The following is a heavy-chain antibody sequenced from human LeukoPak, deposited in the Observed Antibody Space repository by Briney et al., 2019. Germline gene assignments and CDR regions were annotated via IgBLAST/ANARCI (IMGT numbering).Heavy chain of an antibody. D-gene: IGHD4-17*01. CDR1: GFTFSSYA. J-gene: IGHJ6*02. Sequence: GGSLRLSCAASGFTFSSYAMHWVRQAPGKGLEWVANIKQDGGEKNYVDSVKGRFTISRDNAKNSLYLQMNSLRAEDTAVYYCARGYGDSYYYGMDVWGQGTTVTVSS. CDR2: IKQDGGEK. CDR3: ARGYGDSYYYGMDV. V-gene: IGHV3-7*01.